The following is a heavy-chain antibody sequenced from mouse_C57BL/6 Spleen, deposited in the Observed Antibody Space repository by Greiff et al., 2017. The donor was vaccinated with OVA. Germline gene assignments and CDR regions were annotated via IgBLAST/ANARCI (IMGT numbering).Heavy chain of an antibody. Sequence: VQLQQSGPELVKPGASVKISCKASGYTFTDYYMNWVKQSHGKSLEWIGDINPNNGGTSYNQKFKGKATLTVDKSSSTAYMELRSLTSEDSAIYYCSIYYGSSYGCFDVWGTETTDTVSS. D-gene: IGHD1-1*01. CDR3: SIYYGSSYGCFDV. CDR2: INPNNGGT. J-gene: IGHJ1*03. V-gene: IGHV1-26*01. CDR1: GYTFTDYY.